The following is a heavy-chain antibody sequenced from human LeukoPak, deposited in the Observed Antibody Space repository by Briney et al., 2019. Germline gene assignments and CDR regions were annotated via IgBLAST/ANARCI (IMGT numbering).Heavy chain of an antibody. CDR3: ARLSYYDNSDFALFDY. J-gene: IGHJ4*02. V-gene: IGHV4-61*02. D-gene: IGHD3-22*01. CDR2: IYTSGNT. CDR1: GGFISSGYYY. Sequence: SETLSLTCTVSGGFISSGYYYWTWIRQPAGKALEWIGRIYTSGNTNYKPSLESRVTISLDTSKKQFSLNLSSVTAADTAIYYCARLSYYDNSDFALFDYWGQGTLVTVSS.